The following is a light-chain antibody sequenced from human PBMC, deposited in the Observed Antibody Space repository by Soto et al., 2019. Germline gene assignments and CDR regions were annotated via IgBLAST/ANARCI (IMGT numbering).Light chain of an antibody. CDR1: QSVSSSY. CDR2: GAS. V-gene: IGKV3D-7*01. J-gene: IGKJ3*01. Sequence: EIVMTQSPATLSLSPGERATLSCRASQSVSSSYLSWYQQKPGQAPRLLIYGASTRATGIPARFSGSGSGTDFTLTISSLQPEDFAVYYCQQGSTFGPGTKVDIK. CDR3: QQGST.